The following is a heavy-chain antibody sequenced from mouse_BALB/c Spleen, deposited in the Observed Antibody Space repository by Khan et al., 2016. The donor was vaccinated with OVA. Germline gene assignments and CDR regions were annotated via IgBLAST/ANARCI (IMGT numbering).Heavy chain of an antibody. Sequence: EVELVESGGGLVQPGGSRKLSCAASGFTFSSYGMHWVRQAPEKGLEWVAYISGDSNTIYYADTVKGRFTISRDNPKNTLFLQMTSLMSEDTARYYCATSYFYAYYFDYWGPGTTLTVSS. J-gene: IGHJ2*01. V-gene: IGHV5-17*02. CDR3: ATSYFYAYYFDY. CDR1: GFTFSSYG. D-gene: IGHD1-1*01. CDR2: ISGDSNTI.